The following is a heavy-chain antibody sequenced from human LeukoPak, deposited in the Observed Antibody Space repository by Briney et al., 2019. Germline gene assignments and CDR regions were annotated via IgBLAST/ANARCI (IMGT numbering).Heavy chain of an antibody. V-gene: IGHV3-30*04. Sequence: PGGSLRLSCAASGFTFSSYAMHWVRQAPGKGLEWMAVISYDGSNKYYADSVKGRFTISRDNSKNTLYLQMNSLRAEDTAVYYCARDVGIAAAGNRGDYWGQGTLVTVSS. CDR2: ISYDGSNK. CDR1: GFTFSSYA. J-gene: IGHJ4*02. CDR3: ARDVGIAAAGNRGDY. D-gene: IGHD6-13*01.